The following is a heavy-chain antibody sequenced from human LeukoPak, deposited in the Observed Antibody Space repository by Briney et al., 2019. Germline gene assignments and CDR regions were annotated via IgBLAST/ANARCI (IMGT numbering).Heavy chain of an antibody. D-gene: IGHD2-8*01. J-gene: IGHJ3*02. CDR2: FYSDGST. CDR1: GFTVSSNY. Sequence: GGSLRLSCAASGFTVSSNYMSWVRQAPGKGLEWVSVFYSDGSTYYTDTVKGRFTISRDNSKNTLYLQMNSLRAEDTAMYYCASHGRHNGAFDIWGQGTMVTVSS. V-gene: IGHV3-53*01. CDR3: ASHGRHNGAFDI.